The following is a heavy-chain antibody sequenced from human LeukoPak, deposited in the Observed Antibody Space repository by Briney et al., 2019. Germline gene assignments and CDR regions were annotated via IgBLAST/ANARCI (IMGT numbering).Heavy chain of an antibody. CDR3: VRDYSNFVQGD. CDR1: GDSISSSHYY. Sequence: SETLSLTCTVSGDSISSSHYYRGWIRQSPGKGLEWIGSIYSGGETHYNPSLNSRVTIFLDTSKNRFSLNLISVTATDTAVYYCVRDYSNFVQGDWGQGTLVTVSS. J-gene: IGHJ4*02. CDR2: IYSGGET. D-gene: IGHD4-11*01. V-gene: IGHV4-39*02.